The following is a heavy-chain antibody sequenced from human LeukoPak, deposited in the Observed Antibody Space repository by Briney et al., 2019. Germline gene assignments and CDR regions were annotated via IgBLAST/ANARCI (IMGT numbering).Heavy chain of an antibody. CDR1: GGSINSNY. J-gene: IGHJ4*02. D-gene: IGHD3-22*01. CDR2: IRYSGST. CDR3: ARDRGDYDSSGYYGYFDY. V-gene: IGHV4-59*01. Sequence: PSETLSLTCTVSGGSINSNYWSWIRQPPGRGLEWIGYIRYSGSTNYNPSLKNRVTISVDTSKNQFSLKLTSVTAADTAVYYCARDRGDYDSSGYYGYFDYWGQGALVTVSS.